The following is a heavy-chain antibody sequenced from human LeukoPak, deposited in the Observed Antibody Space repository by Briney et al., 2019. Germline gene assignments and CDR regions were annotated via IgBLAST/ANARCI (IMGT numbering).Heavy chain of an antibody. V-gene: IGHV3-69-1*01. CDR3: AKDKGSRSFDY. J-gene: IGHJ4*02. Sequence: GSLRLSCAASGFTFSAYPMNWVRQAPGKGLEWISHIRDSGSTDYADSVKGRFTISRDNAKNSLYLQMNSLRAEDTALYYCAKDKGSRSFDYWGQGTLVTVSS. CDR1: GFTFSAYP. CDR2: IRDSGST.